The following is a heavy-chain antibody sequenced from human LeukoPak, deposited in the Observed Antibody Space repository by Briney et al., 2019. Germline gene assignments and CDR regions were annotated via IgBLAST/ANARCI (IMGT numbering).Heavy chain of an antibody. Sequence: ASVKVSCKASGYTFTSYAMHWVRQAPGQRLEWMGWINAGNGNTKYSQKFQGRVTITRDTSASTAYMELSSLRSEDTAVYYCAREPPTLSMADPYYFDYWGQGTLVTVSS. D-gene: IGHD2-8*01. CDR2: INAGNGNT. V-gene: IGHV1-3*01. CDR3: AREPPTLSMADPYYFDY. CDR1: GYTFTSYA. J-gene: IGHJ4*02.